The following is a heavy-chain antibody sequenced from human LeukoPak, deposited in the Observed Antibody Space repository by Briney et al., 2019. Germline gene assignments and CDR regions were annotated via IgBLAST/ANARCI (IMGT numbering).Heavy chain of an antibody. J-gene: IGHJ4*02. D-gene: IGHD2-21*02. CDR2: INHSGST. V-gene: IGHV4-34*08. Sequence: GSLRLSCAASGFTFSSYWMSWVRQAPGKGLEWIGEINHSGSTNYNPSLKSRVTISVDTSKNQFSLKLSSVTAADTAVYYCVADCGGDCLGWGQGTLVTVSS. CDR1: GFTFSSYW. CDR3: VADCGGDCLG.